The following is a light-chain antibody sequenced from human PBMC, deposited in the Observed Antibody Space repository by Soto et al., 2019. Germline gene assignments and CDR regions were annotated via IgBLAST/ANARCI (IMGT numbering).Light chain of an antibody. CDR1: SSVVGSYNL. V-gene: IGLV2-23*02. Sequence: QSVLTQPASVSGSPGQSITISCTGNSSVVGSYNLVSWYQQHPGKAPKLIIYEVSKRPSGVSNRFSGSKSGNTASLTISGLQAEDEADYYCCSYAGSSTYVFGTGTKVTVL. CDR3: CSYAGSSTYV. CDR2: EVS. J-gene: IGLJ1*01.